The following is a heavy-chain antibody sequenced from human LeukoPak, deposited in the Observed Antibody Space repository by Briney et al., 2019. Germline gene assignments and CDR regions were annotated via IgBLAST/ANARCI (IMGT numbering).Heavy chain of an antibody. V-gene: IGHV2-5*02. CDR3: AHTRCTSTSCYKDFGY. CDR2: IYWDDDK. J-gene: IGHJ4*02. CDR1: GFSLGTNGVG. D-gene: IGHD2-2*01. Sequence: SGPTLVNPTQTLTLTCTFSGFSLGTNGVGVGWIRQSPGVALEWLALIYWDDDKRYSPSLKSRLTITRDTSTNQVVLTMTNMDPVDTATYYCAHTRCTSTSCYKDFGYWGQGTLVTVSS.